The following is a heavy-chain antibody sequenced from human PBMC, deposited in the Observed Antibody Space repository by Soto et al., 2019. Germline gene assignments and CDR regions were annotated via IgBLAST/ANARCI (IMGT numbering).Heavy chain of an antibody. CDR2: ISYDGSNK. J-gene: IGHJ6*02. V-gene: IGHV3-30*18. Sequence: VQLVESGGGLVQPGGSLRLSCAASGFTFSSYGMHWVRQAPGKGLEWVAVISYDGSNKYYADSVKGRFTISRDNSKNTLYLQMNSLRAEDTAVYYCAKDRMDIVVVPAARRAYYYYYGMDVWGQGTTVTVSS. CDR1: GFTFSSYG. D-gene: IGHD2-2*03. CDR3: AKDRMDIVVVPAARRAYYYYYGMDV.